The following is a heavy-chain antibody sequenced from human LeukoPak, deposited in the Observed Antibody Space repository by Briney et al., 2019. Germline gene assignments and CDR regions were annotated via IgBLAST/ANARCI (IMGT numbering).Heavy chain of an antibody. Sequence: PGGSLRLSCAASGFTFSSYAMHRVRQAPGKGLEWVAVISYDGSNKYYADSVKGRFTISRDNSKNTLYLQMNSLRAEDTAVYYCARDYDYVWGSYLDYWGQGTLVTVSS. CDR2: ISYDGSNK. J-gene: IGHJ4*02. D-gene: IGHD3-16*02. CDR3: ARDYDYVWGSYLDY. V-gene: IGHV3-30-3*01. CDR1: GFTFSSYA.